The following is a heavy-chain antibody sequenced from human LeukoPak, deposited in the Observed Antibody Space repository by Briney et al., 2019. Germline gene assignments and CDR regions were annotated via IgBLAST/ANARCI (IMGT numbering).Heavy chain of an antibody. CDR3: TTSRRFYYGSGTFQY. J-gene: IGHJ1*01. CDR1: GYTLNALS. D-gene: IGHD3-10*01. V-gene: IGHV1-24*01. CDR2: LDPVDGET. Sequence: GASVKVSCKASGYTLNALSIHWVPQAPGKGLEWMGGLDPVDGETIYAQRFQGRVTMTEDTSTDTAYLDLRSLRSDDTAVYYCTTSRRFYYGSGTFQYWGQGTLLTVSS.